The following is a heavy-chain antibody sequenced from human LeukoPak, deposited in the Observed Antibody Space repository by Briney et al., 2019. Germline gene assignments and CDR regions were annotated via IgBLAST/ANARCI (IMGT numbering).Heavy chain of an antibody. J-gene: IGHJ5*02. CDR2: IYTSGST. CDR3: ARGGRYSSSWYEFTAPFNWFDP. CDR1: GGSTSSGSYY. D-gene: IGHD6-13*01. V-gene: IGHV4-61*02. Sequence: SETLSLTCTVSGGSTSSGSYYWSWIWQPAGKGLEWIGRIYTSGSTNYNPSLKSRVTISVDRSKNQFSLKLSSVTAADTAVYYCARGGRYSSSWYEFTAPFNWFDPWGQGTLVTVSS.